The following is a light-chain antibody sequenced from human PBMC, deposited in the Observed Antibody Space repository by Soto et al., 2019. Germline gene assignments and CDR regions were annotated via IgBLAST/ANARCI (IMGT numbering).Light chain of an antibody. CDR3: GTWDTSLSAGV. CDR1: SSNIGKNY. V-gene: IGLV1-51*01. CDR2: DND. Sequence: QSVLTQPPSVSAAPGQKVTISCSGSSSNIGKNYVSWYQQFPGTAPNLLIYDNDRRPSGIPDRFSGSKSGTSATLVITGLQTGDEADYYCGTWDTSLSAGVFGTGTKVTVL. J-gene: IGLJ1*01.